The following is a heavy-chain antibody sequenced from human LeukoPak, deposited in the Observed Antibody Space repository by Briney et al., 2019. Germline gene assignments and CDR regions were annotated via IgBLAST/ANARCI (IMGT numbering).Heavy chain of an antibody. CDR3: AKDHRAYCGGDCVDFDY. CDR1: GFTFSSYG. J-gene: IGHJ4*02. V-gene: IGHV3-30*02. CDR2: IRYDGSNK. Sequence: QTGGSLRLSCAASGFTFSSYGMHWVRQAPGKGLEWVAFIRYDGSNKYYADSVKGRFTISRDNSKNTLYLQMNGLRAEDTAVYYCAKDHRAYCGGDCVDFDYWGQGTLVTVSS. D-gene: IGHD2-21*02.